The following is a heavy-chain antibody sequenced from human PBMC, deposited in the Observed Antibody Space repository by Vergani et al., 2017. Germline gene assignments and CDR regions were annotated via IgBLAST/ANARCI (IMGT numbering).Heavy chain of an antibody. CDR2: ISNDGGNK. V-gene: IGHV3-30*03. Sequence: VQLVESGGGLVKPGGSLRLSCAASGFSFGSYGMHWVRQSPGKGLEWVAVISNDGGNKYYADSVKGRFTIYRDNSKNMLYLQMNSLRAEDTAVYYCARLSYDTTPYLQGGYDCWGQGTLVSVSS. J-gene: IGHJ4*02. CDR1: GFSFGSYG. CDR3: ARLSYDTTPYLQGGYDC. D-gene: IGHD3-22*01.